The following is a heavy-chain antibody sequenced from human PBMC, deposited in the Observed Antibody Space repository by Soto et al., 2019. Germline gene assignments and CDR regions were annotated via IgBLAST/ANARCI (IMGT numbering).Heavy chain of an antibody. CDR3: ARDRDILTGPYGMDV. CDR2: IYYSGST. CDR1: GGSISSGGYY. V-gene: IGHV4-31*03. Sequence: SETLSLTCTVSGGSISSGGYYWSWIRQHPGKGLEWIGYIYYSGSTYYNPSLKSRVTISVDTSKNQFSLKLSSVTAADTAVYYCARDRDILTGPYGMDVWGQGTTVTVSS. D-gene: IGHD3-9*01. J-gene: IGHJ6*02.